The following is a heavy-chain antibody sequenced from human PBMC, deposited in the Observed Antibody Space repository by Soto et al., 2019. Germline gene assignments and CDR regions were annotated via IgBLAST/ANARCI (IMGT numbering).Heavy chain of an antibody. CDR3: ARDRVVEVTNTRPWSSIDI. V-gene: IGHV4-4*02. J-gene: IGHJ2*01. CDR1: SGSISSSNW. CDR2: IYHSGST. D-gene: IGHD1-26*01. Sequence: SETLSLTCAVSSGSISSSNWWSWVRQPPGKGLEWIGEIYHSGSTNYNPSLKSRVTISVDKSKNQFSLKVNSVTAADTAIYYCARDRVVEVTNTRPWSSIDIWGRGTLVTVSS.